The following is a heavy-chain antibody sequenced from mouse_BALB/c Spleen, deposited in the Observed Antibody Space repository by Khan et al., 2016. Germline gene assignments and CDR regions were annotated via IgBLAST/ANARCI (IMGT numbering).Heavy chain of an antibody. CDR2: IWSGGST. J-gene: IGHJ2*01. Sequence: QVQLKQSGPGLVQPSQSLSITCTVSGFSLTSYGVHWVRQSPGKGLEWLGVIWSGGSTDYTAAFISRLSISKDNSKSQVFFKMNSLQANDTAIYYCAINPNGSTYFDYWGQGTTLTVSS. D-gene: IGHD1-1*01. V-gene: IGHV2-2*02. CDR1: GFSLTSYG. CDR3: AINPNGSTYFDY.